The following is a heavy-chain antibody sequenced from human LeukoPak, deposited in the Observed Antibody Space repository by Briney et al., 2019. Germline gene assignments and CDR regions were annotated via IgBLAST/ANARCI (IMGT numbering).Heavy chain of an antibody. V-gene: IGHV3-23*01. CDR1: GFTFSTYA. J-gene: IGHJ6*02. Sequence: QTGGSLRLSCAASGFTFSTYAMSWVRQAPGKGLEWVLAISGSGCSTYYADSVKRRFTISSDNAKNSLYLQMNSLRAEDTDVYYCPREPGPAGILGVDVWGQGTTVTVSS. CDR3: PREPGPAGILGVDV. CDR2: ISGSGCST. D-gene: IGHD6-13*01.